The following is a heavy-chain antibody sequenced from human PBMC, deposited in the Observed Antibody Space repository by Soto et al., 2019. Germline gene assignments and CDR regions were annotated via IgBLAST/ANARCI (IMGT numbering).Heavy chain of an antibody. CDR1: GGSINSGDYY. J-gene: IGHJ6*02. V-gene: IGHV4-30-4*01. CDR2: LFHSGST. Sequence: PSETLSLTCTVSGGSINSGDYYWTRVRQPPGKGLEWIGNLFHSGSTYYTPSLQSRVTISLDTSKNHFSLKLSSVTPADTAVYYCARDRYYGSGTYYNFYSGMDVWGQGTTVTVSS. CDR3: ARDRYYGSGTYYNFYSGMDV. D-gene: IGHD3-10*01.